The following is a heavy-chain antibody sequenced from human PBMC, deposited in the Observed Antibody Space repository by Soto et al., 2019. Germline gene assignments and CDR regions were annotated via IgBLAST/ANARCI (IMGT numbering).Heavy chain of an antibody. D-gene: IGHD3-3*01. Sequence: QIQLVQSGAEVKKPGASVKVSCKASGYTFSSYDINWVRQAPGQGLEWMGWMNPNSANTGYAQKFQGRVTMTRNTSISTAYMELSSLTSEDTAVYYCSRSGGTSWSSYFDIWSGYCGYWGQGTLVTVSS. J-gene: IGHJ4*02. CDR1: GYTFSSYD. V-gene: IGHV1-8*01. CDR3: SRSGGTSWSSYFDIWSGYCGY. CDR2: MNPNSANT.